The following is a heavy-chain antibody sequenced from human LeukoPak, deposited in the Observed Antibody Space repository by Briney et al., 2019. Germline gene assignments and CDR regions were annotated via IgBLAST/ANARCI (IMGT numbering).Heavy chain of an antibody. CDR3: ARGGDYDFWSGYSSAFDI. CDR2: ISHSSSYI. V-gene: IGHV3-21*01. J-gene: IGHJ3*02. D-gene: IGHD3-3*01. CDR1: GFTFSSYS. Sequence: PGGSLRLSCAASGFTFSSYSMNWVRQAPGKGLEWVSSISHSSSYIYYADSVKGQFTISRDNAKNSLYLQMNSLRAEDTAVYYCARGGDYDFWSGYSSAFDIWGQGTMVTVSS.